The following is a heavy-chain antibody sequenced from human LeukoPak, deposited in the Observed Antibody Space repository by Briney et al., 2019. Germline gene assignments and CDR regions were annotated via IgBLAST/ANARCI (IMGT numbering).Heavy chain of an antibody. D-gene: IGHD5-18*01. CDR1: GYTFTSYD. Sequence: GASVKVSCKASGYTFTSYDINWVRQATGQGLEWMGWMNPNSGNTGYAQKFQGGVTMTRNTSISTAYMELSSLRSEDTAVYYCARGRGYSYGLYRSEIDYWGQGTLVTVSS. J-gene: IGHJ4*02. CDR3: ARGRGYSYGLYRSEIDY. V-gene: IGHV1-8*01. CDR2: MNPNSGNT.